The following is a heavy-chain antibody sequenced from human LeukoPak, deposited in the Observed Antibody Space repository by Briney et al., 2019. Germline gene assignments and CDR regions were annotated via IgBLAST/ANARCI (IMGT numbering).Heavy chain of an antibody. CDR2: ISATSGTI. V-gene: IGHV3-48*02. J-gene: IGHJ4*02. CDR3: ARDWVGSSGTYTDS. Sequence: PGGSLRLSCAASGFTFSNYGMSWVRQAPGRGLEWVSFISATSGTIYYTDSVKGRFTISRDNAQNSLYLQMNGLRDEDTAIYYCARDWVGSSGTYTDSWGQGTLVTVSA. CDR1: GFTFSNYG. D-gene: IGHD3-10*01.